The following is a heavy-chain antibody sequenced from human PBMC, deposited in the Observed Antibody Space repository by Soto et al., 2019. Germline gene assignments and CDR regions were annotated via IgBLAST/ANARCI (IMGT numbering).Heavy chain of an antibody. CDR1: GYTFTSDG. CDR3: ARGRRLWFGALTSWFDP. J-gene: IGHJ5*02. V-gene: IGHV1-18*01. Sequence: QVQLVQSGAEVKKPGASVKVSCKASGYTFTSDGISWVRQAPGQGLEWMGWISAYNGNTNYAQKLQGRVTMTTDTSTSTAYMELRSLRSDDTAVSYCARGRRLWFGALTSWFDPWGQGTLVTVSS. CDR2: ISAYNGNT. D-gene: IGHD3-10*01.